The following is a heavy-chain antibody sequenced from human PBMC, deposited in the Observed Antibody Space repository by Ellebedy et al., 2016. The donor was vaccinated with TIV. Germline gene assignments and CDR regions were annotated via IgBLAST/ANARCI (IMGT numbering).Heavy chain of an antibody. Sequence: GESLKISXAASGFTVSSNYMSWVRQAPGKGLEWVSVIYSGGSTYYADSVKGRFTISRDNSKNTLYLQMNSLRAEDTAVYYCATPGWELSLDLNYWGQGTLVTVSS. CDR3: ATPGWELSLDLNY. V-gene: IGHV3-53*01. D-gene: IGHD1-26*01. CDR2: IYSGGST. J-gene: IGHJ4*02. CDR1: GFTVSSNY.